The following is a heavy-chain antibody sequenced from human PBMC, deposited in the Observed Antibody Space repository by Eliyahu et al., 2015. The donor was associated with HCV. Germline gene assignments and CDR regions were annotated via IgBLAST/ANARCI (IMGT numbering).Heavy chain of an antibody. D-gene: IGHD3-3*01. J-gene: IGHJ6*02. CDR3: AKDPGEIRSGYHMDV. CDR2: IRNDGSYE. Sequence: QVQVVESGGGVVQPGGSLRLSCVGSGFIFSDFGMHWVRQAPGKGLEWVAFIRNDGSYELYADVVKGRFTISRDNSKNMLYLQMSRLRAEDTAVYYCAKDPGEIRSGYHMDVWGQGTTVTVSS. CDR1: GFIFSDFG. V-gene: IGHV3-30*02.